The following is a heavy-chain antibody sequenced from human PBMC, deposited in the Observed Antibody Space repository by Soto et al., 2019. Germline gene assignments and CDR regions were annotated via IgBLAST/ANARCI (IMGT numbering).Heavy chain of an antibody. CDR3: ARATGYSSSLFYGMDF. V-gene: IGHV1-2*02. J-gene: IGHJ6*02. Sequence: ASVTVSCKTSGYSFTGYPVHWVRQAPGHGPEWMGWINPKSGGTKYAQKFQGRVTMPRDTSISTVYMELSSLTSDDTAVYYCARATGYSSSLFYGMDFWGQGTTVTVS. D-gene: IGHD6-19*01. CDR1: GYSFTGYP. CDR2: INPKSGGT.